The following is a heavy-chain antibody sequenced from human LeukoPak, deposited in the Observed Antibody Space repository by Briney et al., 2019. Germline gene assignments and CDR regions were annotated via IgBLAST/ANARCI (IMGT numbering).Heavy chain of an antibody. Sequence: PGGSLRLSCAASGFTFSSYAMSWVRQAPGKGLEWVSAISGSGGSTYYADSVKGRFTISRDNSKGTLYLQMNSLRVEDTAVYYCAKGSDGYRPYYFDYWGQGTLVAVSS. V-gene: IGHV3-23*01. D-gene: IGHD3-16*02. CDR3: AKGSDGYRPYYFDY. CDR1: GFTFSSYA. J-gene: IGHJ4*02. CDR2: ISGSGGST.